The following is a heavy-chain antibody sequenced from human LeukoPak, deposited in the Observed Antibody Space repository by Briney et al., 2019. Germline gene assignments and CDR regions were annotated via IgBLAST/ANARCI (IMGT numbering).Heavy chain of an antibody. Sequence: SSVNVSCKSSGGTFSSYAISWVRQAAGQGVECMGGIITVIGTANYAQKFHGRVTIAADKSPSPDSMALSRLRSEDTAVYYCASAVRGVIGEIFSSYYYYGMDVWGKGTTVTVSS. CDR2: IITVIGTA. CDR3: ASAVRGVIGEIFSSYYYYGMDV. J-gene: IGHJ6*04. CDR1: GGTFSSYA. V-gene: IGHV1-69*06. D-gene: IGHD3-10*01.